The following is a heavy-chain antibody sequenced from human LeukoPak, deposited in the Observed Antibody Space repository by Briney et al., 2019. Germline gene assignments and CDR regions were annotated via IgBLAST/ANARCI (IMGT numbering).Heavy chain of an antibody. Sequence: GESLQISCKGSGYSFTSYWIGWVRPLPGKGLEWMGIIYPGDSDTRYSPSFQGQVTISADKSISTAYLQWSSLKASDTAMYYCARWYSSNGENWFDPWGQGTLVTVSS. CDR2: IYPGDSDT. V-gene: IGHV5-51*01. CDR3: ARWYSSNGENWFDP. J-gene: IGHJ5*02. CDR1: GYSFTSYW. D-gene: IGHD6-13*01.